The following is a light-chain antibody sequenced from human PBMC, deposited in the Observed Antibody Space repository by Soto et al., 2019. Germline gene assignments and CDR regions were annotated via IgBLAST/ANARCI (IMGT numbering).Light chain of an antibody. V-gene: IGLV2-14*01. CDR2: EVS. CDR3: SSYTAFSTWV. J-gene: IGLJ3*02. Sequence: QSVLTQPASVSGSPGQSITISCTGNSNDVGGYNYVSWYQQHPGKAPQLIIYEVSNRPSGVSHRFSGSKSGDTASLTISGLQAEDGADYYCSSYTAFSTWVFGGGTKLTVL. CDR1: SNDVGGYNY.